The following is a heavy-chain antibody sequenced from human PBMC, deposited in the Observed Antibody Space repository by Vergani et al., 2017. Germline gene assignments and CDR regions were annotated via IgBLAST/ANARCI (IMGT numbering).Heavy chain of an antibody. CDR3: AQVVDTAMVPFDC. CDR1: GFTFSSYG. V-gene: IGHV3-30*18. D-gene: IGHD5-18*01. Sequence: QVQLVESGGGVVQPGRSLRLSCAASGFTFSSYGMHWVRQAPGKGLEWVAVISYDGSNKYYADSVKGRFTITRDNSKSTLYLQMNSLRAEDTAVYYCAQVVDTAMVPFDCWSQGTLVTVSS. CDR2: ISYDGSNK. J-gene: IGHJ4*02.